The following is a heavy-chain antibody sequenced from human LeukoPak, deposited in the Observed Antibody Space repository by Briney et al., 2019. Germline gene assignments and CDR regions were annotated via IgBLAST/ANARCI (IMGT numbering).Heavy chain of an antibody. CDR2: IKSKTDGGTT. V-gene: IGHV3-15*01. CDR3: TTAPVVVPADIEYYYYMDV. Sequence: GGSLRLSCAASGFTFSNAWMSWVRQAPGRGLEWVGRIKSKTDGGTTDYAAPVKGRFTISRDDSKNTLYLQMNSLKTEDTAVYYCTTAPVVVPADIEYYYYMDVWGKRTTVTVSS. D-gene: IGHD2-2*01. J-gene: IGHJ6*03. CDR1: GFTFSNAW.